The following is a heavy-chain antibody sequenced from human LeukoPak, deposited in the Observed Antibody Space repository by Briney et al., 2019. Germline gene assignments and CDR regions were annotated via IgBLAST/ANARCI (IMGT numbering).Heavy chain of an antibody. CDR2: INHSGST. J-gene: IGHJ5*02. Sequence: SETLSLTCAVYGGSFSGYYWSWIRQPPGKGLEWIGEINHSGSTNYNPSLKSRVTISVDTSKNQFSLKLSSVTAADPAVYYCARGYKGSIAARFSWFDPWGQGNLVTVSS. CDR1: GGSFSGYY. CDR3: ARGYKGSIAARFSWFDP. D-gene: IGHD6-6*01. V-gene: IGHV4-34*01.